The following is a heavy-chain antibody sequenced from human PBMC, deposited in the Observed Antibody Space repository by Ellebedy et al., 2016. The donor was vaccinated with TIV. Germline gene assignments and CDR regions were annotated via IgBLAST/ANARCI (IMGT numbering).Heavy chain of an antibody. CDR3: ARKSLSNWSFDL. CDR1: GASINSY. Sequence: MPSETLSLTCTVSGASINSYWNWIRQPPGRGLEYIGYVYYIGKTNYSPSLKDRVTISLDTSKSQFSLNLNSVTAADTSVYYCARKSLSNWSFDLWGRGTLVTVSS. V-gene: IGHV4-59*01. CDR2: VYYIGKT. J-gene: IGHJ2*01.